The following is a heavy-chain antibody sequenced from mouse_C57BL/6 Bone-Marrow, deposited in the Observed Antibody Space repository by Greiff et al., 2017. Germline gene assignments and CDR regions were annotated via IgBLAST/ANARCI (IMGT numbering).Heavy chain of an antibody. Sequence: QVQLQQSGAELARPGASVKMSCKASGYTFTSYTMHWVKQRPGQGLEWIGYINPSSGYTKYNQKFKDKATLTADKSSSTAYMQLSSLTSEDSAVYYCARGDYYGSSLDYGGQGTTLTVST. V-gene: IGHV1-4*01. J-gene: IGHJ2*01. CDR3: ARGDYYGSSLDY. CDR2: INPSSGYT. D-gene: IGHD1-1*01. CDR1: GYTFTSYT.